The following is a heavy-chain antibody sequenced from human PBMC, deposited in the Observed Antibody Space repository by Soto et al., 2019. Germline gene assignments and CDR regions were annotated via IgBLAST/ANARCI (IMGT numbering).Heavy chain of an antibody. CDR3: VRGLGGGDGSGGSCGNGDD. D-gene: IGHD2-15*01. V-gene: IGHV1-8*01. Sequence: ASVKVSCKASGYTFTSYDINWVRQATGQGLEWMGWMNPNSGNTGYAQKFQGRVTMTRNTSISTAYMELSSLRSEDTAVYYCVRGLGGGDGSGGSCGNGDDWGKGTRVTVSS. J-gene: IGHJ6*04. CDR2: MNPNSGNT. CDR1: GYTFTSYD.